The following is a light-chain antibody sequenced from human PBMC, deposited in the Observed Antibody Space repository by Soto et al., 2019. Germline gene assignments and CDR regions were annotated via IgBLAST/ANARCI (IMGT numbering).Light chain of an antibody. CDR1: QSVSSSY. V-gene: IGKV3-20*01. J-gene: IGKJ1*01. CDR3: QQYGSA. CDR2: GAS. Sequence: EIVLTQSPGTLSLSPGERATLSCRASQSVSSSYLAWYQQKPGQAPRLLIYGASSRATGIPDRFSSSGSGTDFTFTISRLEPEDFAVYYCQQYGSAFGQGTKV.